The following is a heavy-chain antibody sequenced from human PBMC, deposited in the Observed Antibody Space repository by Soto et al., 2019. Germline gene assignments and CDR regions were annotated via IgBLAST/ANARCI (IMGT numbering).Heavy chain of an antibody. J-gene: IGHJ4*02. D-gene: IGHD2-21*02. CDR3: AREQVHIVVVTLAYYFDY. Sequence: PWGSLRLSCAASGFTFSSYAMHWVCQAPGKGLEWVAVISYDGSNKYYADSVKGRFTISRDNSKNTLYLQMNSLRAEDTAVYYCAREQVHIVVVTLAYYFDYWGQGTLVTVSP. V-gene: IGHV3-30-3*01. CDR2: ISYDGSNK. CDR1: GFTFSSYA.